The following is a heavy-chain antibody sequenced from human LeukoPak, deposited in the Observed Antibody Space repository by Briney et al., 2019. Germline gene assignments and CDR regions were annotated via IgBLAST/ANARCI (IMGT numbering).Heavy chain of an antibody. J-gene: IGHJ6*02. V-gene: IGHV3-23*01. D-gene: IGHD3-22*01. CDR1: GFTFSSDA. Sequence: LSGGSLRLSCAASGFTFSSDAMSWVRQAPGKGLEWVSAISGSGGSTYYADSVKGRFTISRDNSKNTLYLQMNSLRAEDTAVYYCAKDYYDSSGYYFNYGMDVWGQGTTVTVSS. CDR3: AKDYYDSSGYYFNYGMDV. CDR2: ISGSGGST.